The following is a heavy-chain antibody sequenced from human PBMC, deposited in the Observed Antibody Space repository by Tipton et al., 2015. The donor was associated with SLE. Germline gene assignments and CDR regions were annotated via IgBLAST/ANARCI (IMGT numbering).Heavy chain of an antibody. CDR1: GGFIIGFY. D-gene: IGHD6-13*01. V-gene: IGHV4-59*01. CDR3: ARDREPLTATGARAFDP. J-gene: IGHJ5*02. CDR2: ISESGLT. Sequence: TLSLTCSVSGGFIIGFYWIWIRQPPGRELEWIGYISESGLTKYNPSLKSRVTMSVDTSKNEFSLNLDSLTTADTAMYFCARDREPLTATGARAFDPWGQGTLVTVSS.